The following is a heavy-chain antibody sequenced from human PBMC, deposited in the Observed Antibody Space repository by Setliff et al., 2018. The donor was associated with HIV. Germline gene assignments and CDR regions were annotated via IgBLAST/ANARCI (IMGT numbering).Heavy chain of an antibody. J-gene: IGHJ3*02. Sequence: GGSLRLSCAASGLIFSDAWLSWVRQAPGKGLEWVGRIKSNSYGGTTDYAAPVKGRFTISREDSQNTLYLQMNSLKTEDTAVYYCTTGTMFDMWGQGTMVTVS. CDR1: GLIFSDAW. CDR3: TTGTMFDM. CDR2: IKSNSYGGTT. V-gene: IGHV3-15*01.